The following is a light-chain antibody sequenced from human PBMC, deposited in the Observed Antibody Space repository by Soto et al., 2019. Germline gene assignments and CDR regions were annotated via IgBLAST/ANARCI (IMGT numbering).Light chain of an antibody. CDR1: QSVSSSY. Sequence: EIVLTQSPCTLSLSPGERATLSCRASQSVSSSYLAWYQQKPGQAPRLLIYGASSRATGIPDRFSGSGSGTDFTLTISRLEPEDFAVYYCQQYGSSPQWTFGQGTKVDI. J-gene: IGKJ1*01. CDR3: QQYGSSPQWT. CDR2: GAS. V-gene: IGKV3-20*01.